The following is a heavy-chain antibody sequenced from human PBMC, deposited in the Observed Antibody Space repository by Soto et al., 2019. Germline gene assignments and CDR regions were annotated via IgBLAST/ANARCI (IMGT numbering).Heavy chain of an antibody. CDR1: GGSFSGYY. CDR3: AGVNQNWHYSPSYYYVIDV. D-gene: IGHD1-7*01. V-gene: IGHV4-34*01. CDR2: INHSGST. J-gene: IGHJ6*02. Sequence: SETLSLTCAVSGGSFSGYYWSWIRQPPGKGLEWIGEINHSGSTNYNPSLRSRVIMSVDTSKNHFSLKLTSVTAADTAVYYCAGVNQNWHYSPSYYYVIDVWGQGTTVTVSS.